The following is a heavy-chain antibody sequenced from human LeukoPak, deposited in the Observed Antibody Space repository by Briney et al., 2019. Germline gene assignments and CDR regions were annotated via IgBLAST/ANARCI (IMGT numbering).Heavy chain of an antibody. V-gene: IGHV1-18*01. CDR1: GYTFTSYG. Sequence: GASVKVSCKASGYTFTSYGISWVRQAPGQGLEWMGWISAYNGNTNYAQKFQGRVTMTEDTSTDTAYMELSSLRSEDTAVYYCATDYYDFWSGKAFDIWGQGTMVTVSS. CDR2: ISAYNGNT. D-gene: IGHD3-3*01. J-gene: IGHJ3*02. CDR3: ATDYYDFWSGKAFDI.